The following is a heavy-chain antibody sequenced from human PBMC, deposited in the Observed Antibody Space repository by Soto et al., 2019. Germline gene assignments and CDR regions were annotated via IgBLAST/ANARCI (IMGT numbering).Heavy chain of an antibody. CDR3: ARRRPAGDYGMDV. CDR2: ISYDGSNK. Sequence: QVQLVESGGGGVQPGRSLRLSCAAPGFTFSSYAMHWVRQAPGKGLEWVAVISYDGSNKYYADSVKGRFTISRDNSKNTLYLHMNSLSAEDTAVYYCARRRPAGDYGMDVWGQGTTVTVSS. J-gene: IGHJ6*02. V-gene: IGHV3-30-3*01. CDR1: GFTFSSYA.